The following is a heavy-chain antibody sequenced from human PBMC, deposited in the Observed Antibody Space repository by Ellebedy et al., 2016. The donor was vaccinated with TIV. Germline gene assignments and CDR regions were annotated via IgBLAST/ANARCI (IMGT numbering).Heavy chain of an antibody. Sequence: MPSETLSLTCAVSGGSISSSNWWSWVRQPPGKGREWIGEIYDSGSTNYNPSLKSRVTISVDTSKNQFSLKLSSVTAADTAVYYCARHGATTPNSEYFQHWGQGTLVTVSS. D-gene: IGHD1-26*01. CDR3: ARHGATTPNSEYFQH. J-gene: IGHJ1*01. CDR2: IYDSGST. CDR1: GGSISSSNW. V-gene: IGHV4-4*02.